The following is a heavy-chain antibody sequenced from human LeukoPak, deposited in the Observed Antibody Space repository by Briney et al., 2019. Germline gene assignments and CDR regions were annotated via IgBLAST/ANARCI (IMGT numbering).Heavy chain of an antibody. Sequence: GGSLRLSCAASGFIFSNYGMHWVRQAPGKGLEWVTVISYDGSDKYYADSVMGRFTISRDNAKNSLYLQMNSLRAEDTAVYYCARVSQGAFDIWGQGTMVTVSS. V-gene: IGHV3-30*03. J-gene: IGHJ3*02. CDR3: ARVSQGAFDI. CDR2: ISYDGSDK. CDR1: GFIFSNYG.